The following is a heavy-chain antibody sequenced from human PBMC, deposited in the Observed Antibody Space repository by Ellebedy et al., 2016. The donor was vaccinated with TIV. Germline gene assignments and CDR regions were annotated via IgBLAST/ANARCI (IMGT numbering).Heavy chain of an antibody. J-gene: IGHJ5*02. CDR3: VRERFPLPT. D-gene: IGHD3-16*01. V-gene: IGHV3-66*01. Sequence: GESLKISCAASGFSVSSNYMTWLRQAPGKGLEWVSVIYSGNDTHYADSVKGRFTIPRDIFKNSVFLQMDRLRAEDTALYYCVRERFPLPTWGQGTLVTVSS. CDR2: IYSGNDT. CDR1: GFSVSSNY.